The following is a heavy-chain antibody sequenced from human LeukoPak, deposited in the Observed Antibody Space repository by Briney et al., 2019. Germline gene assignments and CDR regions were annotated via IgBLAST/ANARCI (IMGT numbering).Heavy chain of an antibody. CDR3: ARDPIWYDSSRYYYYYGLDV. CDR2: TYYRSKWYY. Sequence: SQTLSLTCAISGDSVSSNSCAWNWIRQSPSRGLEWLGRTYYRSKWYYDYAASVKSRITINPDTSKNQFSLRLNSVTPEDTAVYYCARDPIWYDSSRYYYYYGLDVWGQGTTVIVSS. J-gene: IGHJ6*02. V-gene: IGHV6-1*01. CDR1: GDSVSSNSCA. D-gene: IGHD3-22*01.